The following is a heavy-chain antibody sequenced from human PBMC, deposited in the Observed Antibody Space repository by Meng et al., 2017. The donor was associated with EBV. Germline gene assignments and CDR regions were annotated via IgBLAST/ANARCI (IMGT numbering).Heavy chain of an antibody. Sequence: EWRLLGSGGGLVQPGGSLVLSCTASGFTFRNYGMTWVRQAPGKGLEWVSSINTSGGNTHYADSVEGRFTISRDNSKNTLYLQMNSLRAEDTAVYYCANQLWDGGEWGQGTLVTVSS. D-gene: IGHD3-16*01. V-gene: IGHV3-23*01. CDR2: INTSGGNT. J-gene: IGHJ4*02. CDR1: GFTFRNYG. CDR3: ANQLWDGGE.